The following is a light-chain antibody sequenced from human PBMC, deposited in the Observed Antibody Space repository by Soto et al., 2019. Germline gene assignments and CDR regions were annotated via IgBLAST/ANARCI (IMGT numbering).Light chain of an antibody. J-gene: IGKJ4*01. CDR1: QSINSH. CDR2: DTS. V-gene: IGKV3-11*01. Sequence: EIVLTKSPATLYLSPGERATLSCRASQSINSHLVWYQQKPGQAPRLLMYDTSIRATDIPARFSGSGSGTDFTLAISSLEPEDFAVYYCQQRSNWPLTFGGGTKVEIK. CDR3: QQRSNWPLT.